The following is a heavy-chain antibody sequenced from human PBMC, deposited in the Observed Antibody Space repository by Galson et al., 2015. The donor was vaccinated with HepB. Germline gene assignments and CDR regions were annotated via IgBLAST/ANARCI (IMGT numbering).Heavy chain of an antibody. CDR1: GGTFSSYA. CDR3: ARAAGITPAEPFDP. D-gene: IGHD2-2*01. CDR2: IIPIFGTA. V-gene: IGHV1-69*13. J-gene: IGHJ5*02. Sequence: SVKVSCKASGGTFSSYAISWVRQAPGKGLEWMGGIIPIFGTANFAQKFQGRVTITADESTTTAYMELSSLRSEDTAVYYCARAAGITPAEPFDPWGQGTLVTVSS.